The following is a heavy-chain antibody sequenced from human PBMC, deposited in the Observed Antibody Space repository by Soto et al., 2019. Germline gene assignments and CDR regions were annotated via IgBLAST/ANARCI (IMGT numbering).Heavy chain of an antibody. J-gene: IGHJ5*02. Sequence: SETLSLTCTVSGGSISSSSYYWGWIRQPPGKGLEWIGNIYYSGSTNYNPSLKSRVTISVDTSKNQFSLKLSSVTAADTAVYYCARGHGVRYYGSGARAWFDPWGQGTLVTVSS. CDR2: IYYSGST. D-gene: IGHD3-10*01. CDR1: GGSISSSSYY. V-gene: IGHV4-39*07. CDR3: ARGHGVRYYGSGARAWFDP.